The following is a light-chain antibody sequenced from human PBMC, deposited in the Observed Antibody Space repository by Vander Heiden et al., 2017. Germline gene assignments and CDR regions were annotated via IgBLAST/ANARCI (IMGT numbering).Light chain of an antibody. Sequence: QPALTQPAPVSGSPGQSITTSCTGTSSDVGSYNLVSWYQQHTGKAPKLMIYEGSKRPSGVSNRFSGSKSGNTASLTISGLQAEDEADYYCCSYAGSSTWVFGGGTKLTVL. CDR2: EGS. V-gene: IGLV2-23*01. CDR3: CSYAGSSTWV. J-gene: IGLJ3*02. CDR1: SSDVGSYNL.